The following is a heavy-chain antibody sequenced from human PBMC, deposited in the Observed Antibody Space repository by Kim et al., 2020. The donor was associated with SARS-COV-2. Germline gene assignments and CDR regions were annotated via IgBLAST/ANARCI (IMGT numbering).Heavy chain of an antibody. CDR1: GFTFSNYA. D-gene: IGHD6-19*01. Sequence: GGSLRLSCAASGFTFSNYAMNWVRQPPGKGLEWVSTISTGGDYTYYADSVKGLFTISRDNFKTTLYLEMNSLRAEDTAVYYCAKDQRAGAGGYYGMDVWGQGTTVTVSS. CDR2: ISTGGDYT. V-gene: IGHV3-23*01. CDR3: AKDQRAGAGGYYGMDV. J-gene: IGHJ6*02.